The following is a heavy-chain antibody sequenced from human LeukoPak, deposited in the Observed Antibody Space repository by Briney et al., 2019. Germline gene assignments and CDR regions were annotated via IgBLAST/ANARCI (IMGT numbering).Heavy chain of an antibody. CDR2: IKSKTDGGTT. CDR1: GFRYNIYA. D-gene: IGHD6-13*01. Sequence: PGGSLRLSCIASGFRYNIYAMFWLRQAPGKGLEWVGRIKSKTDGGTTDYAAPVKGRFTISRDDSKNTLYLQMNSLKTEDTAVYYCTTDRYSSSWGYYFDYWGQGTLVTVSS. J-gene: IGHJ4*02. CDR3: TTDRYSSSWGYYFDY. V-gene: IGHV3-15*01.